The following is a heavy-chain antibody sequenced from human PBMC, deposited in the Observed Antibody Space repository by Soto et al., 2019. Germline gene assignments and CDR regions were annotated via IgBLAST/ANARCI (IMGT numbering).Heavy chain of an antibody. J-gene: IGHJ4*02. Sequence: EVQLVESGGGLVQPGGSLRLSCAASGFTFSSYWMHWVRQAPGKGLVWVSRINSDGSSTSYADSVKGRVTISRDNAKNKLYLQVNGLRAEDTAVYYCAREGVGGSFDYWGQGTLVTVSA. CDR2: INSDGSST. V-gene: IGHV3-74*01. CDR1: GFTFSSYW. D-gene: IGHD3-16*01. CDR3: AREGVGGSFDY.